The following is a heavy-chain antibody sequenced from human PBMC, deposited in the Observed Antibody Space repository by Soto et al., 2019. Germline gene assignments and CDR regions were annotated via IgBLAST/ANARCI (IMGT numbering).Heavy chain of an antibody. CDR1: GASFSDANYY. V-gene: IGHV4-39*02. J-gene: IGHJ4*02. CDR2: FYYDGRT. D-gene: IGHD3-22*01. CDR3: ARRSNIVVAQT. Sequence: SETLSLTCIVSGASFSDANYYWVWIRQPPGEGLEWIGSFYYDGRTYYNASLKSRVTISVDTSKNHFSLMLTSVTAADTAVYYCARRSNIVVAQTWGQGTLVTVSS.